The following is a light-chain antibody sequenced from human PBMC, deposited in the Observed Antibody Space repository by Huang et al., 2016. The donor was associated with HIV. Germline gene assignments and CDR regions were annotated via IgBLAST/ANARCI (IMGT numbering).Light chain of an antibody. J-gene: IGKJ4*01. CDR2: GAS. Sequence: VMTQSPASLSASPGARVTLSCRASQGVRTNLAWYQQKPGQASTLLMFGASTRGTGTPPRFSGSGSGTDFTLTITSLQSSDSAIYYCQQYNDWPPLTFGGGTKVEI. V-gene: IGKV3D-15*01. CDR3: QQYNDWPPLT. CDR1: QGVRTN.